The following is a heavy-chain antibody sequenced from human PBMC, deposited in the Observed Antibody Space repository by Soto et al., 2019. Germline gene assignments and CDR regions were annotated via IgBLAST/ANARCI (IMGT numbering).Heavy chain of an antibody. CDR3: TRDRHYYDSSGYLFY. V-gene: IGHV3-49*04. CDR1: GFTFGDYA. D-gene: IGHD3-22*01. J-gene: IGHJ4*02. Sequence: HPGGSLRLSCTASGFTFGDYAMSWVRQAPGKGLEWVGFIRSKAYGGTTEYAASVKGRFTISRDDSKSIAYLQMNSLKTEDTAVYYCTRDRHYYDSSGYLFYWGQGTLVTVSS. CDR2: IRSKAYGGTT.